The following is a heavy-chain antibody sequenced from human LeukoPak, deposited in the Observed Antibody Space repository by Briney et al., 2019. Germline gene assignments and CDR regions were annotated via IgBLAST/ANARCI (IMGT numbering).Heavy chain of an antibody. J-gene: IGHJ6*03. V-gene: IGHV3-48*01. CDR2: ISSSSSTI. D-gene: IGHD4-17*01. CDR1: GFPFNSYS. Sequence: QSGGSLRLSCAASGFPFNSYSMNWVRQPPGKGRNRVAYISSSSSTIYYADSVKGRFTISRDNAKNSLYLQMNSLRAEDTAVYYCASYGDYGSYYCYYMDVWGKGTTVTVSS. CDR3: ASYGDYGSYYCYYMDV.